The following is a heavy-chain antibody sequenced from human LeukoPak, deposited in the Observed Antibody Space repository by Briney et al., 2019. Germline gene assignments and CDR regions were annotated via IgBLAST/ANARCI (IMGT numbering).Heavy chain of an antibody. CDR3: AREWHYYGMDV. V-gene: IGHV3-7*03. CDR2: INEDGSKK. Sequence: GGSLRLSCAASGLAFSDYWMSWVRQAPGKGLEWVANINEDGSKKHYLDSVEGRFTISRDNAKNSLYLQMNSLRAEDTAVFYCAREWHYYGMDVWGQGTTVTVSS. J-gene: IGHJ6*02. D-gene: IGHD5-12*01. CDR1: GLAFSDYW.